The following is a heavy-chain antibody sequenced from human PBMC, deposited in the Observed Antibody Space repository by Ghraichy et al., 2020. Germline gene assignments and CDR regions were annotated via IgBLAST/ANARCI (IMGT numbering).Heavy chain of an antibody. CDR2: IKQDGSEK. CDR1: GFTFSSYW. Sequence: GGSLRLSCAASGFTFSSYWMSWVRQAPGKGLEWVANIKQDGSEKYYVDSVKGRFTISRDNAKNSLYLQMNSLRAEDTAVYYCARDFPSFSIAAVAGVFAYWGQGTLVTVSS. D-gene: IGHD6-13*01. V-gene: IGHV3-7*01. CDR3: ARDFPSFSIAAVAGVFAY. J-gene: IGHJ4*02.